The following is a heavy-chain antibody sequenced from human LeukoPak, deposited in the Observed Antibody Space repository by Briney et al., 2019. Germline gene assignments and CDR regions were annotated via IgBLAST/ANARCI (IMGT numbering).Heavy chain of an antibody. Sequence: GGSLRLSCAASGFTFSSYAMHWVRQAPGKGLEWVAVISYDGSNKYYADSVKGRFTISRDNSKSTLYLQMTSLRAEDTAVYYCAGFPIVVVVAATQDYWGQGTLVTVSS. J-gene: IGHJ4*02. D-gene: IGHD2-15*01. CDR1: GFTFSSYA. CDR3: AGFPIVVVVAATQDY. CDR2: ISYDGSNK. V-gene: IGHV3-30-3*01.